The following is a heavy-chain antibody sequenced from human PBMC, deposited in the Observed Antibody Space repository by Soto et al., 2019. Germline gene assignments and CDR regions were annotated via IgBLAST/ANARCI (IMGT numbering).Heavy chain of an antibody. J-gene: IGHJ4*02. V-gene: IGHV4-30-2*01. Sequence: SETLSLTCAVSGGSISSGGYSWSWIRQPPGKGLEWIGYIYHSGSTYYNPSLKSRVTISVDRSKNQFSLKLSSVTAADTAVYYCARVQGRDYYDSSGYFYYFDYWGQGTLVTVSS. CDR1: GGSISSGGYS. D-gene: IGHD3-22*01. CDR3: ARVQGRDYYDSSGYFYYFDY. CDR2: IYHSGST.